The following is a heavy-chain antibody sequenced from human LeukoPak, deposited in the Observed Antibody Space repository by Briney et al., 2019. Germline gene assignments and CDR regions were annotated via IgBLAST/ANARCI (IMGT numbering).Heavy chain of an antibody. CDR3: AKALFAGKAFDI. J-gene: IGHJ3*02. D-gene: IGHD3-10*01. Sequence: GGSLRLSCAASGFPFSNYAMNWVRQAPGKGLEWVSAICGSSGSTYYADSVKGRFTISRDNSKNTLYLQMNSLRAEDTAVYYCAKALFAGKAFDIWGQGTMVTVSS. CDR2: ICGSSGST. CDR1: GFPFSNYA. V-gene: IGHV3-23*01.